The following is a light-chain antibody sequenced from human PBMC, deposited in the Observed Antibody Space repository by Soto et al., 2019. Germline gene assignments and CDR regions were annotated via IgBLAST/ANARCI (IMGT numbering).Light chain of an antibody. CDR3: AAWDDSLNGSV. CDR2: SNN. V-gene: IGLV1-44*01. J-gene: IGLJ1*01. CDR1: NSNIGRNT. Sequence: QSVLTQPPSASGTPGQRVTISCSRRNSNIGRNTVHWYQKLPGTAPRLLIHSNNQWPSGVPDRFSGSKSGTAASLAISGLQSEDEADYYCAAWDDSLNGSVFGTGTKLTVL.